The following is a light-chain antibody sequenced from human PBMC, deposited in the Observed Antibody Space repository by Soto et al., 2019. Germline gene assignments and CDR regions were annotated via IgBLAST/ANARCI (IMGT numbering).Light chain of an antibody. CDR1: KLGDKY. V-gene: IGLV3-1*01. CDR2: QDR. J-gene: IGLJ3*02. Sequence: SYELTQPPSVSVSPGQTASITCSGDKLGDKYVCWYQQKPGQSPVLVIYQDRKRPSGIPERFSGSISVNTATLTISVTQAMDEADYYSQAWDSSTAVVFGGGTKLTVL. CDR3: QAWDSSTAVV.